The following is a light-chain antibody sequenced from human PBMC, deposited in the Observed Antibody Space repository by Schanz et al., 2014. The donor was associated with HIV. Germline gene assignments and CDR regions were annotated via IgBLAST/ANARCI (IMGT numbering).Light chain of an antibody. CDR2: EVS. CDR3: ASYTSSATFV. J-gene: IGLJ1*01. Sequence: QSALTQPASVSGPPGQSITISCTGTSSDVGGYNYVSWYQQHPGKAPKLMIYEVSKRPSGVPDRFSGSKSGNTASLTVSGLQAEDEADYFCASYTSSATFVFGTGTKLTVL. V-gene: IGLV2-14*01. CDR1: SSDVGGYNY.